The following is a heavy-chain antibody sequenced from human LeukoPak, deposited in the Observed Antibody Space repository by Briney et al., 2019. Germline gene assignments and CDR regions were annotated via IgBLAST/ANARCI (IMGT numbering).Heavy chain of an antibody. J-gene: IGHJ3*02. CDR3: ARRSDYGDYGDAFDI. Sequence: GGSLRLSCTASGFTFGDYGMSWFRQAPGKGLEWVGFIRSKAHSGAAEYAASVKGRFFISRDDSKSIAYLQMDSLKTDDTAVYYCARRSDYGDYGDAFDIWGQGTMVTVSS. CDR1: GFTFGDYG. CDR2: IRSKAHSGAA. V-gene: IGHV3-49*03. D-gene: IGHD4-17*01.